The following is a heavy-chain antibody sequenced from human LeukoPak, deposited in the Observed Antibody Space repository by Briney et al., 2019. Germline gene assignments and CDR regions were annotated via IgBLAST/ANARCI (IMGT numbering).Heavy chain of an antibody. Sequence: GGSPRLSCAASGFTFSSYAMSWVRQAPGKGLEWVSAISGSGGSTYYADSVKGRFTISRDNSKNTLYLQMNSLRAEDTAVYYCAKVEEDIVVVVAATCYFDYWGQGTLVTVSS. CDR2: ISGSGGST. CDR1: GFTFSSYA. J-gene: IGHJ4*02. D-gene: IGHD2-15*01. V-gene: IGHV3-23*01. CDR3: AKVEEDIVVVVAATCYFDY.